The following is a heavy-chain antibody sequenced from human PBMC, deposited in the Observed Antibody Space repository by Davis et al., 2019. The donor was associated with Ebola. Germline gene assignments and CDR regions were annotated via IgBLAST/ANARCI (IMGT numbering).Heavy chain of an antibody. CDR1: GGSISSHY. CDR3: ARIAGSGFSSLYFDY. Sequence: PSETLSLTCTLSGGSISSHYWSWIRQPPGKGLEWIGYTYYSGSTNYNPSLKSRVTISVDTSKNQFSLKLSSVTAADTAVYYCARIAGSGFSSLYFDYWGQGTLVTVSS. CDR2: TYYSGST. J-gene: IGHJ4*02. D-gene: IGHD5-12*01. V-gene: IGHV4-59*11.